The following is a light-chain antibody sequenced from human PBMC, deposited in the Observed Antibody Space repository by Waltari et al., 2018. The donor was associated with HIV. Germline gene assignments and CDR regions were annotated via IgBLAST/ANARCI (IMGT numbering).Light chain of an antibody. V-gene: IGKV4-1*01. CDR1: QKIFYSSKNQNY. CDR2: WAS. CDR3: QQYYSNPPT. J-gene: IGKJ1*01. Sequence: DIVMTQSPDSLALSLGERATIHCVSSQKIFYSSKNQNYLAWYQQKPGQTPKLLLSWASTRESGVPDRFSGSGSGTVFTLTISSLQSEDVAVYFCQQYYSNPPTFGQGTRVEIK.